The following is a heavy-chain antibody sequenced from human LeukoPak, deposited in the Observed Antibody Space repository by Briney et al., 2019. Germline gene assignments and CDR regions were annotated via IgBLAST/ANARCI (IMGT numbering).Heavy chain of an antibody. J-gene: IGHJ4*02. CDR1: GYTFTSCA. Sequence: ASVKVSCKASGYTFTSCAMNWVRQAPGQGLEWMGWINPNSGGTSYAQKFQGRVTMTRDTSISTAYMELSRLRSDDTAVYYCARVYNDFWSGYYPPDYWGQGTLVTVSS. CDR2: INPNSGGT. D-gene: IGHD3-3*01. V-gene: IGHV1-2*02. CDR3: ARVYNDFWSGYYPPDY.